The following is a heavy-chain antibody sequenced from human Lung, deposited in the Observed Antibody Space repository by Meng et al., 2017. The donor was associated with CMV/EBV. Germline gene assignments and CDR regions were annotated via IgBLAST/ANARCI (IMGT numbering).Heavy chain of an antibody. CDR3: ASFPPPGKQWLVTDY. D-gene: IGHD6-19*01. CDR2: IYHSGST. CDR1: GGPISSSNW. V-gene: IGHV4-4*02. J-gene: IGHJ4*02. Sequence: QESGPGMMKPSGALFLHGAFPGGPISSSNWWSWVRQPPGKGLEWIGEIYHSGSTNYNPSLKSRVTISVDKSKNQFSLKLSSVTAADTAVYYCASFPPPGKQWLVTDYWGQGTLVTVSS.